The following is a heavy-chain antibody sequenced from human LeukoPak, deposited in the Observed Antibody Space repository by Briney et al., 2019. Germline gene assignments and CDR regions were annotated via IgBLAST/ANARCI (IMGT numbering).Heavy chain of an antibody. CDR1: GGTFSSYA. CDR2: IIPIFGTA. CDR3: ARAPTRYYGSGLDI. D-gene: IGHD3-10*01. J-gene: IGHJ3*02. Sequence: GASVKVSCKASGGTFSSYAISWVRQAPGQGLEWMGGIIPIFGTANYAQKFQGRVTITADKSTSTAYMELSSLRSEDTAVYYCARAPTRYYGSGLDIWGQGTMVTVSS. V-gene: IGHV1-69*06.